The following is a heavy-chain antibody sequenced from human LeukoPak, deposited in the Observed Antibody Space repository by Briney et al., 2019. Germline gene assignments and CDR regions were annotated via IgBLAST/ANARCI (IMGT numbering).Heavy chain of an antibody. CDR3: ASVVGGSWPYYYYGMDA. CDR2: ISGSGVST. CDR1: GFTFISHA. J-gene: IGHJ6*02. Sequence: GGSLRLSCAASGFTFISHAMSWVRQAPGKGLQWVSGISGSGVSTYYADSVKGRFTISRDNAKNSLYLQMNSLRAEDTAVYYCASVVGGSWPYYYYGMDAWGQGTTVTVSS. V-gene: IGHV3-23*01. D-gene: IGHD2-21*01.